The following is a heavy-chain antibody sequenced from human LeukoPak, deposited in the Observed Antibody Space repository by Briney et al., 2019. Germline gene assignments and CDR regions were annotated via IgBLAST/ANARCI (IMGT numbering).Heavy chain of an antibody. V-gene: IGHV4-4*07. CDR3: ARGGKATVVPM. J-gene: IGHJ4*02. D-gene: IGHD4-23*01. Sequence: SETLSLTCTVSGGSINSYYWSWIRQPAGKGLEWIGRTYSSGSTNYNPSHKSRVSMSVDTSKNQFSLKLTSVTAADTALYYCARGGKATVVPMWGQGILVTVSS. CDR1: GGSINSYY. CDR2: TYSSGST.